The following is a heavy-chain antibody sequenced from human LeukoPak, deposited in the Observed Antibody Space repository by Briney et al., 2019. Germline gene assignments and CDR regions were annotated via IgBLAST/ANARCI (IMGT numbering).Heavy chain of an antibody. V-gene: IGHV3-23*01. CDR1: GFTFSSYA. Sequence: GGSLRLSCAASGFTFSSYAMSWVRQAPGKGLECISGFSGSGGSTYYADSVKGRFTISRDNSKNTLYLQMNSLRAEDTAVYYCASLTYYYDSSGYYFDYWGQGTLVTVSS. J-gene: IGHJ4*02. CDR2: FSGSGGST. CDR3: ASLTYYYDSSGYYFDY. D-gene: IGHD3-22*01.